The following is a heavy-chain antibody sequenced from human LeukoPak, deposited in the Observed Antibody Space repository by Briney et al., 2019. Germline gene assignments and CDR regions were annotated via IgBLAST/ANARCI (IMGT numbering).Heavy chain of an antibody. Sequence: GGSLRLSCAASGFTFSNYGMHWVRQAPGKGLEWVAIIWYDGSNKYYADSVKGRFTISRDNSKNTLYLQMNSLRGEDTAVYYCAKDPGITFQCYQAPFDPWGQGTLVTVSS. V-gene: IGHV3-33*06. J-gene: IGHJ5*02. CDR1: GFTFSNYG. D-gene: IGHD3-16*01. CDR3: AKDPGITFQCYQAPFDP. CDR2: IWYDGSNK.